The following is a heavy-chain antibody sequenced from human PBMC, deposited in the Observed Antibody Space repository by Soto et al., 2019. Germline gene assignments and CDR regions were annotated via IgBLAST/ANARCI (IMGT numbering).Heavy chain of an antibody. CDR1: GWSFSGYY. V-gene: IGHV4-34*01. CDR3: ARYYDYMPHAFDI. D-gene: IGHD3-16*01. CDR2: INHSGST. Sequence: QVQLQQWGAGLLKPSETLSLTCAVYGWSFSGYYWSWIRQPPGQGLEWIGEINHSGSTNYNPSLKRRVTISVDTSKNQFSLKLSSVTDADTAVYYWARYYDYMPHAFDIWGQGTMVTVSS. J-gene: IGHJ3*02.